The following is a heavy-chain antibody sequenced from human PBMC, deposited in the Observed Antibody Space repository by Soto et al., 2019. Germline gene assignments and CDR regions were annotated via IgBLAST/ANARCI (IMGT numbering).Heavy chain of an antibody. D-gene: IGHD2-2*02. CDR3: ARSWGLYCSSSRCYSPWFDP. J-gene: IGHJ5*02. V-gene: IGHV3-48*03. CDR2: ISSSGGSI. CDR1: GFTFNSHE. Sequence: EVQLVESGGGLVQPGGSLRLSCAGSGFTFNSHEMTWVRQAPGKGLEWISSISSSGGSIYYADSVKGRFTVSRDNAKNSLYLQMNSLRAEDTAVYYCARSWGLYCSSSRCYSPWFDPWGRGTLVTGSS.